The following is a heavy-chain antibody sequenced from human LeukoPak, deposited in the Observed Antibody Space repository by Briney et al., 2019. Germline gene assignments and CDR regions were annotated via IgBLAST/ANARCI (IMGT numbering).Heavy chain of an antibody. Sequence: ASVKVSCKASGGTFSSYAISWVRQAPGQGLEWMGGIIPIFGTANYAQKFQGRVTITADESTSTAYMELSSLRSEDTAVFYCARTVAGPEYYYYYYMDVWGKGTTVTISS. CDR2: IIPIFGTA. CDR3: ARTVAGPEYYYYYYMDV. J-gene: IGHJ6*03. D-gene: IGHD6-19*01. V-gene: IGHV1-69*13. CDR1: GGTFSSYA.